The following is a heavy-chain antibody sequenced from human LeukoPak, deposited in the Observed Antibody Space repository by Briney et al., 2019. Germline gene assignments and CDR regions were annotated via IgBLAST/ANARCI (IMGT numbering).Heavy chain of an antibody. CDR2: IIPIFGTA. V-gene: IGHV1-69*05. J-gene: IGHJ4*02. CDR3: ARVGYDILTGYYNSHLDY. D-gene: IGHD3-9*01. Sequence: SVKVSCKASGGTFSSYAISWVRQAPGQGLEWMGGIIPIFGTANYAQKFQGRVTITTDESTSTAYMELSSLRSKDTAVYYCARVGYDILTGYYNSHLDYWGQGTLVTVSS. CDR1: GGTFSSYA.